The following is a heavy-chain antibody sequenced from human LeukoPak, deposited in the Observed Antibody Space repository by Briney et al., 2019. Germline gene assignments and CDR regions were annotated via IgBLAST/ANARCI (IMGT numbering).Heavy chain of an antibody. V-gene: IGHV3-33*08. J-gene: IGHJ6*04. CDR2: IWYDGSNK. CDR3: GRYTWTGYYYLPFTEYCMDV. CDR1: RFTFSSYG. D-gene: IGHD3/OR15-3a*01. Sequence: AGGSLRLSCAASRFTFSSYGMHCVPQPPGKGREWVAVIWYDGSNKYYADYVEGRFTISRDNSKQTLYLQMKRLSGEDTAVYYCGRYTWTGYYYLPFTEYCMDVWGKGTTVTVSS.